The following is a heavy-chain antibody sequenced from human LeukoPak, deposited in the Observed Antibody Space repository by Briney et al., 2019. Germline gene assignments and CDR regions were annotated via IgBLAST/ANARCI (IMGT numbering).Heavy chain of an antibody. V-gene: IGHV4-34*01. J-gene: IGHJ4*02. D-gene: IGHD3-16*02. CDR1: GGSFSGYY. CDR2: INHSGST. CDR3: ARGPIMITFGGVIVKEPFDY. Sequence: SETLSLTCAVYGGSFSGYYWSWIRQPPGKGLEWIGEINHSGSTNYNPSLKSRVTISVDTSKNQFSLKLSSVTAADTAVYYCARGPIMITFGGVIVKEPFDYWGRGTLVTVSS.